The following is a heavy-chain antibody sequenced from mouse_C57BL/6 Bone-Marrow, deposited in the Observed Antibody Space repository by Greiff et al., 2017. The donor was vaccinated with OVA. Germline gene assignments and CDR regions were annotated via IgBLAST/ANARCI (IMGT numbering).Heavy chain of an antibody. CDR2: INPNNGGT. J-gene: IGHJ2*01. CDR3: AREEYSNCGYSYYFDY. Sequence: EVQLQQSGPELVKPGASVKISCKASGYTFTDYYMNWVKQSHGKSLEWIGDINPNNGGTSYNQKFKGKATLTVDKSSSTAYMELRSLTSEDSAVYYCAREEYSNCGYSYYFDYWGQGTTLTVSS. D-gene: IGHD2-5*01. CDR1: GYTFTDYY. V-gene: IGHV1-26*01.